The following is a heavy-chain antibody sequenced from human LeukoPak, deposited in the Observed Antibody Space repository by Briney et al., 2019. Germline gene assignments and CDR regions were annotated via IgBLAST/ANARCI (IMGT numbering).Heavy chain of an antibody. D-gene: IGHD3-3*01. CDR3: ARRDWVSGAVRAFDI. CDR1: GFSFSDYY. J-gene: IGHJ3*02. Sequence: GGSLRLSCVGSGFSFSDYYMSWIRQAPGKGLEWVSYISNDSVDKYYVDSVRGRFTISRDNAKKSMYLQMRGLRVEDTAVYYCARRDWVSGAVRAFDIWGQGTMVTVSS. CDR2: ISNDSVDK. V-gene: IGHV3-11*04.